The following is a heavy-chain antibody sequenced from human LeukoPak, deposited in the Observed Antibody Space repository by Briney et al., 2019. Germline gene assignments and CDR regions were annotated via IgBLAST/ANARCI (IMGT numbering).Heavy chain of an antibody. V-gene: IGHV1-8*01. Sequence: ASVKVSCKASGYTFTSYDINWVRQATGQGLEWMGWMNPNSGNTGYAQKFQGRVTMTRDTSTSTVYMELSSLRSEDTAVYYCARDRDYYYGMDVWGQGTTVTVSS. J-gene: IGHJ6*02. CDR1: GYTFTSYD. CDR2: MNPNSGNT. D-gene: IGHD3-10*01. CDR3: ARDRDYYYGMDV.